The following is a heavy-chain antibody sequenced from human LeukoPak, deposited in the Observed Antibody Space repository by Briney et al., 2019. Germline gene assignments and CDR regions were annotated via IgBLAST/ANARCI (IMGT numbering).Heavy chain of an antibody. CDR1: GGTFSSYA. D-gene: IGHD4-17*01. V-gene: IGHV1-69*05. CDR3: ARDSSGGDYGLAVYDAFDI. J-gene: IGHJ3*02. CDR2: IIPIFGTA. Sequence: ASVKVSCKASGGTFSSYAISWVRQAPGQGLEWMGGIIPIFGTANYAQKFQGRVTITTDESTSTAYMELSSPRSEDTAVYYCARDSSGGDYGLAVYDAFDIWGQGTMVTVSS.